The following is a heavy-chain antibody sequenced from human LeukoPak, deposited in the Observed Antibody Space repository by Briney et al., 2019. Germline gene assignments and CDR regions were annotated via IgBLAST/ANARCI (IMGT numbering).Heavy chain of an antibody. Sequence: GGSLRLSCAATGFTFSSYAMSWVRQAPGKGLEWVSAIIGSGSSTYYADSVKGRFTISRDNSRNTLFLQMNSLRAEDTAVYYCAKDRAQQLVLDFWGQGTLVTVSS. V-gene: IGHV3-23*01. CDR2: IIGSGSST. CDR3: AKDRAQQLVLDF. D-gene: IGHD6-13*01. J-gene: IGHJ4*02. CDR1: GFTFSSYA.